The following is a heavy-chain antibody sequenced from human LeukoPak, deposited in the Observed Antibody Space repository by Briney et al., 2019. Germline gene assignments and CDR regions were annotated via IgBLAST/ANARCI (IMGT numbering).Heavy chain of an antibody. V-gene: IGHV1-18*01. D-gene: IGHD4-11*01. Sequence: ASVKVSCKASGYTFTSYGISWVRQAPGQGLEWMGWISAYNGNTNYAQKLQGRVTMTTDTSTSTAYMELSRLRSDDTAVYYCARDRPSNDAFDIWGQGTMVTVSS. CDR1: GYTFTSYG. CDR3: ARDRPSNDAFDI. J-gene: IGHJ3*02. CDR2: ISAYNGNT.